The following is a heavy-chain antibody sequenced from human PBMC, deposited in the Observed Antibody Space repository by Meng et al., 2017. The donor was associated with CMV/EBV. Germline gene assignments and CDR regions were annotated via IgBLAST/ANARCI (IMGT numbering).Heavy chain of an antibody. V-gene: IGHV1-69*12. D-gene: IGHD1-26*01. Sequence: VQLVQSEDAVKKPGSSVKVSCNTYGGTFSTFAISWVRQAHGEGLEWMGGIIPVFETANYAERFQDRVTITADDSTTTAYMELSSLRADDTALYFCARGGDSWYSDYWGQGTLVTVSS. CDR2: IIPVFETA. CDR1: GGTFSTFA. J-gene: IGHJ4*02. CDR3: ARGGDSWYSDY.